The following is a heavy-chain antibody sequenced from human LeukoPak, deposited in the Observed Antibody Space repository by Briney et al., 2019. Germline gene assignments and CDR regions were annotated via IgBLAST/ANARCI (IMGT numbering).Heavy chain of an antibody. CDR2: IKGGGGGP. J-gene: IGHJ4*02. V-gene: IGHV3-23*01. Sequence: QPGGSLRLSCAASGFTFSTPAMGWVRQAPGKGLEWVSSIKGGGGGPFYADSVKGRFTISRDNSKNTLFLQLNSLRAEDTAVYYCAKGGHDYNPFYWWGQGTLVTVSS. CDR1: GFTFSTPA. D-gene: IGHD4-11*01. CDR3: AKGGHDYNPFYW.